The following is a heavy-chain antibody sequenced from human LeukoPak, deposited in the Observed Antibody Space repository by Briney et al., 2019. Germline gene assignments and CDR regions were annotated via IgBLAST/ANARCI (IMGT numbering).Heavy chain of an antibody. Sequence: SSETLSLTCTVSGGSISSYYWSWIRQPPGKGLEWSGYIYYRGSTNYNPSLKSRVTISVDTSKNQFSLKLSSVTAADTAVYYCARGRPDYYDTNPFDYWGQGTLVTVSS. V-gene: IGHV4-59*01. CDR3: ARGRPDYYDTNPFDY. CDR1: GGSISSYY. J-gene: IGHJ4*02. CDR2: IYYRGST. D-gene: IGHD3-22*01.